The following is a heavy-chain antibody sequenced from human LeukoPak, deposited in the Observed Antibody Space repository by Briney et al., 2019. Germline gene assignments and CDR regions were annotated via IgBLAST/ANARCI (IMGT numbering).Heavy chain of an antibody. CDR2: IKQDGSEM. V-gene: IGHV3-7*01. Sequence: GGSLGLSCAASGFTFRSYWMDWVRQAPGKGLEWVANIKQDGSEMYYVDSVKGRFTISRDNTKNSLFLHMSSLRAEDTAVYFCASSYFDNSLHAYDIWGRGTLVTVSS. D-gene: IGHD3-22*01. CDR3: ASSYFDNSLHAYDI. CDR1: GFTFRSYW. J-gene: IGHJ3*02.